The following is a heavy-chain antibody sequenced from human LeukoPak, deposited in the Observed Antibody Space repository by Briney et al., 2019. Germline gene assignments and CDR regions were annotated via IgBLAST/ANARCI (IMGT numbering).Heavy chain of an antibody. V-gene: IGHV4-34*01. Sequence: SGTLSLTCAVYGGSFSGYYWSWIRQPPGKGLEWIGEINHSGSTNYNPSLKSRVTISVDTSKNQFSLKLSSVTAADTAVYYCARGMFYDRGVPFDYWGQGTLVTVSS. D-gene: IGHD3-22*01. CDR2: INHSGST. CDR3: ARGMFYDRGVPFDY. CDR1: GGSFSGYY. J-gene: IGHJ4*02.